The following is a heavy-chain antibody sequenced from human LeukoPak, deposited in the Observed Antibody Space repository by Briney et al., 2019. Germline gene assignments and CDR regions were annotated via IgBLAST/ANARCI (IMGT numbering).Heavy chain of an antibody. Sequence: GGSLRLSCAASGFTFSNCAMSWVRQAPGKGLEWVSAISGGGSTTYYADSVKGRFTISRDNSKNTLYLQMSSLRAEDTALYYCAKDSNYGSDYYFDYWGQGTLVTVSS. J-gene: IGHJ4*02. CDR1: GFTFSNCA. CDR2: ISGGGSTT. CDR3: AKDSNYGSDYYFDY. D-gene: IGHD3-10*01. V-gene: IGHV3-23*01.